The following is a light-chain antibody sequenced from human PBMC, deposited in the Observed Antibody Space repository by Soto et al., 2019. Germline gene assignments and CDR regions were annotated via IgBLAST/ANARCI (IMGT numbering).Light chain of an antibody. CDR1: QSLLHSNGYNY. J-gene: IGKJ2*01. CDR2: LGS. Sequence: DIVMTQSPLSLPVTPGEPASISCRSSQSLLHSNGYNYLDWYLQKPGQSPQLLIYLGSNRASGVTDRFEGSGSCTDFTLKISSVEAEDVGVYYCMQALQTPPTFGQGTKLEIK. V-gene: IGKV2-28*01. CDR3: MQALQTPPT.